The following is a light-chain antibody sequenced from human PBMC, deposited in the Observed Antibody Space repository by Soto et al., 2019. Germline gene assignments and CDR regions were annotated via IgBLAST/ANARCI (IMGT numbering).Light chain of an antibody. CDR1: QSISSY. Sequence: DIQMTQSPSPLSASVGDRVTITCRASQSISSYLNWYQQKPGKAPKLLIYAASSLQSGVPSRFSGSGSGTDFTLTISSLQPEDFATYYCQQSYSTYPITFGQGTRLEIK. J-gene: IGKJ5*01. CDR3: QQSYSTYPIT. V-gene: IGKV1-39*01. CDR2: AAS.